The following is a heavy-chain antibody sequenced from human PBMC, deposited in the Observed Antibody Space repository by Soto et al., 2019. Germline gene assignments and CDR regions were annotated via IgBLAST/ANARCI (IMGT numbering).Heavy chain of an antibody. V-gene: IGHV3-53*04. J-gene: IGHJ4*02. Sequence: PGGSLRLSCAASGFTVSSNYMSWVRQAPGKGLEWVSVIYSGGSTYYADSVKGRFTISRHNSKNTLYLQMNSLRAEDTAVYYCARGRRVLRFLECFDYWGQGTLVTVSS. CDR1: GFTVSSNY. CDR2: IYSGGST. D-gene: IGHD3-3*01. CDR3: ARGRRVLRFLECFDY.